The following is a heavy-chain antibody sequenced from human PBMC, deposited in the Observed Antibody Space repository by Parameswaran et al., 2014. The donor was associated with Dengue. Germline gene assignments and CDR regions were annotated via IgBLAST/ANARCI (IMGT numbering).Heavy chain of an antibody. V-gene: IGHV1-8*01. CDR2: MNPNSGNT. J-gene: IGHJ6*03. CDR1: GYTFTSYD. CDR3: AREGGSTSLYYYYMDV. D-gene: IGHD2-2*01. Sequence: ASVKVSCKASGYTFTSYDINWVRQATGQGLEWMGWMNPNSGNTGYAQKFQGRVTMTRNTSISTAYMELSSLRSEDTAVYYCAREGGSTSLYYYYMDVWGKGTTVTVSS.